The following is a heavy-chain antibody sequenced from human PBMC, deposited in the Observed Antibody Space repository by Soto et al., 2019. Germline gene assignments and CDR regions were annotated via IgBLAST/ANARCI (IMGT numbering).Heavy chain of an antibody. CDR1: GFTFSSYG. D-gene: IGHD3-9*01. Sequence: GSLRLSCTASGFTFSSYGMGWVRQAPGKGLQWVSTIRGDGGQTHYTDSVKGRFPISRDNSKNTVYLQMDSLRAEDTAMYFCARDVGLDSDDFFAYWGQGTQVTVSS. V-gene: IGHV3-23*01. CDR2: IRGDGGQT. CDR3: ARDVGLDSDDFFAY. J-gene: IGHJ4*02.